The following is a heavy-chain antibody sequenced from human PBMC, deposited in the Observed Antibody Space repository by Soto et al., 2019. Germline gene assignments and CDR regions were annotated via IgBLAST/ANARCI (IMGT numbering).Heavy chain of an antibody. D-gene: IGHD6-13*01. CDR1: GYTFTGYY. V-gene: IGHV1-2*02. CDR2: INPNSGGT. CDR3: ARDLPPEIAAAGSGWFVP. J-gene: IGHJ5*02. Sequence: ASVKVSCKASGYTFTGYYMHWVRQAPGQGLEWMGWINPNSGGTNYAQKFQGRVTMTRDTSISTAYMELSRLKSDDTAVYYSARDLPPEIAAAGSGWFVPLGQGTLVAASS.